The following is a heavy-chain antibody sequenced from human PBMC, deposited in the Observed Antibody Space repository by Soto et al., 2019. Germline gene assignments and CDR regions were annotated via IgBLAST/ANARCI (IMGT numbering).Heavy chain of an antibody. Sequence: QVHLVQSGAEVKKPGASVKVSCAASGYTFSHYYIHWVRQAPGQGLEWMGMINPVGGGTTYARKFPGGVTMTTDTAAATVYMELRSLKSEDTAAYYCARPGFFGECYFAYWVQGTLVTVS. D-gene: IGHD3-10*01. V-gene: IGHV1-46*01. CDR3: ARPGFFGECYFAY. CDR2: INPVGGGT. CDR1: GYTFSHYY. J-gene: IGHJ4*02.